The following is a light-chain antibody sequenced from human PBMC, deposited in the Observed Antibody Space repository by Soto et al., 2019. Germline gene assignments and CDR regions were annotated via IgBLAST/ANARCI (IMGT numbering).Light chain of an antibody. V-gene: IGKV1-5*03. CDR2: KAS. CDR3: QQYNSYWT. J-gene: IGKJ1*01. CDR1: QSISSL. Sequence: DIQMTQSPSTLSASVGDRVTITCRASQSISSLLAWYQQKPGKAPKLLIYKASSLESGVPSRFSGSGSGTEFTLTISSLQPDDFATYYGQQYNSYWTFGQGTKVEIK.